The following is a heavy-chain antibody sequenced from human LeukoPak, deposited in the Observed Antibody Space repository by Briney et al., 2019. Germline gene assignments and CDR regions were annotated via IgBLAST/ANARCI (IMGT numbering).Heavy chain of an antibody. CDR1: GVSVNSYY. Sequence: SETLSLTCTVSGVSVNSYYWSWLRQPPGKGLEWIGYIIDNENTNYNPSLKSRLTMSLDTSRNQFSLKLSSVTAADTAIYYCVRHGGSYSLDYWGQGTLVTVSS. D-gene: IGHD1-26*01. CDR3: VRHGGSYSLDY. J-gene: IGHJ4*02. CDR2: IIDNENT. V-gene: IGHV4-59*08.